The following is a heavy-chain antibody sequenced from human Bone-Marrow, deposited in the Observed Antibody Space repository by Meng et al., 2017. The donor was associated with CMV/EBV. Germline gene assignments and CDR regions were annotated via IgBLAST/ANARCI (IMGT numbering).Heavy chain of an antibody. J-gene: IGHJ4*02. D-gene: IGHD2-2*03. V-gene: IGHV1-2*06. CDR3: TRTWIDSFTPGFDY. CDR2: INPKSAGT. Sequence: QVQLGEAGGEEKKPGAPVRVSCKSSGYTWVGQYVHWVRQAPGQGREWMGRINPKSAGTDYVEKFQGRVTMTRDTSNTIVYMELSRLTADDTAVYYCTRTWIDSFTPGFDYWGQACLVTVSS. CDR1: GYTWVGQY.